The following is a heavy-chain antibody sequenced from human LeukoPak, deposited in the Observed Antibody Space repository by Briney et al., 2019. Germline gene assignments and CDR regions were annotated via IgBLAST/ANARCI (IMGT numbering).Heavy chain of an antibody. Sequence: GGSLRLSCAASGFTFTTYWMSWVRQTPEKGLEWVAYIKEDGSRDYYVDSVKGRFTISRDNAKNLLYLQMKSLRAEDTATYYCARDGGGYDSWGQGTLVTVSS. V-gene: IGHV3-7*01. CDR2: IKEDGSRD. CDR3: ARDGGGYDS. CDR1: GFTFTTYW. D-gene: IGHD5-24*01. J-gene: IGHJ5*01.